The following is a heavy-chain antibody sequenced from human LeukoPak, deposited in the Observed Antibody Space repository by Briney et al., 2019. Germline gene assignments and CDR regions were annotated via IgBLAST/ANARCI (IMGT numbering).Heavy chain of an antibody. V-gene: IGHV4-39*01. D-gene: IGHD4-23*01. CDR2: ISYGGST. J-gene: IGHJ5*02. CDR3: ATSPGADYGGDHWFDP. Sequence: PSETLPLTCTVSGGSITSNHYYWGWIRQPPGKGLEWIGSISYGGSTHYNPSLKSRVTMSVDTSKNQFSLKLRSVTATDTAVYHCATSPGADYGGDHWFDPWGQGTLVTVSS. CDR1: GGSITSNHYY.